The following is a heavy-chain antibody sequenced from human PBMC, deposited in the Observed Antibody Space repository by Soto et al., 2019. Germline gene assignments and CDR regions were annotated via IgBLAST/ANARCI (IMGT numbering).Heavy chain of an antibody. CDR2: IYFSGST. V-gene: IGHV4-61*01. Sequence: SETLSLTCTVSGDSASSSSFYWICIRQAPGKRLEWIGFIYFSGSTNYNPSLKSRVTMSLDTSKNQFSLKLRSVTPADTAVYFCARVNSGRNWFDPWGQGTLVTVSS. J-gene: IGHJ5*02. CDR1: GDSASSSSFY. CDR3: ARVNSGRNWFDP. D-gene: IGHD6-19*01.